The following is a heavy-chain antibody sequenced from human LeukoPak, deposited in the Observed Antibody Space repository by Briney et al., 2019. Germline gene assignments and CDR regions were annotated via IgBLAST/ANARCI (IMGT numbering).Heavy chain of an antibody. V-gene: IGHV4-39*01. CDR1: GGSISSSSYY. CDR3: ARTLTYDYVWGSYREFDY. J-gene: IGHJ4*02. Sequence: SETLSLTCTVSGGSISSSSYYWGWIRQPPGKGLEWIGSIYYSGSTYYNPSLKSRVTISVDMSKNQFSLKLSSVTAADTAVYYCARTLTYDYVWGSYREFDYWGQGTLVTVSS. D-gene: IGHD3-16*02. CDR2: IYYSGST.